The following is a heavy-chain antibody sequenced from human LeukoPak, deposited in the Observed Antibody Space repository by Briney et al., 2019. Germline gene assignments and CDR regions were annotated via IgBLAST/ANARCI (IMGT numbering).Heavy chain of an antibody. V-gene: IGHV3-30-3*01. CDR3: ARVPYFYDSSPPDY. CDR1: GFTFRTYR. CDR2: ISYDGSNK. Sequence: PGGSLRLSCVASGFTFRTYRMHWVRQAPGKGLEWVAVISYDGSNKYYADSVKGRFTISRDNSKNTLYLQMNSLRAEDTAVYYCARVPYFYDSSPPDYWGQGTLVTVSS. J-gene: IGHJ4*02. D-gene: IGHD3-22*01.